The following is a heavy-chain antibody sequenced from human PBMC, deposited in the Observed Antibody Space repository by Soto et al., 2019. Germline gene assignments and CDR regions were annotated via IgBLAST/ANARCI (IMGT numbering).Heavy chain of an antibody. CDR2: IDPGDSNT. CDR1: GYSFASYW. J-gene: IGHJ4*02. Sequence: DVQLVQSGAEVRKPGESLKISCNGSGYSFASYWIAWVRQMPGKGLEWMGSIDPGDSNTRYSPSFQGQVNISADKSISTAYVQWSSLKASDTAMYYCARHIWGVDSLNYWGQGTLVSVSS. CDR3: ARHIWGVDSLNY. D-gene: IGHD3-16*01. V-gene: IGHV5-51*01.